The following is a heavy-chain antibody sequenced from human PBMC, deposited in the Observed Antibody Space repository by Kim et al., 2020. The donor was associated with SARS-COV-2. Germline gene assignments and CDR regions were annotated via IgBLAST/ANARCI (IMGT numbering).Heavy chain of an antibody. D-gene: IGHD6-13*01. CDR1: GFTFSSYS. J-gene: IGHJ4*02. Sequence: GGSLRLSCAASGFTFSSYSMNWVRQAPGKGLEWVSSISSSSSYIYYADSVKGRFTISRDNAKNSLYLQMNSLRAEDTAVYYCARDPYSSTTGSQNDYWGQGTLVTVSS. V-gene: IGHV3-21*01. CDR3: ARDPYSSTTGSQNDY. CDR2: ISSSSSYI.